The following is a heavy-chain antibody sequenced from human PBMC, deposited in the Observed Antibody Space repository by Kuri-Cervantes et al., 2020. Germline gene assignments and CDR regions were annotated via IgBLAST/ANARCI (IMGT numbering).Heavy chain of an antibody. CDR2: IYYSGST. CDR1: GGSISSSSYY. V-gene: IGHV4-39*01. CDR3: ARRGFHAFDI. Sequence: TLSLTCAVSGGSISSSSYYWGWIRQPPGKGLEWIGSIYYSGSTYYNPSPKSRVTISVDTSKNQFSLKLSSVTAADTAVYYCARRGFHAFDIWGQGTMVTVSS. J-gene: IGHJ3*02. D-gene: IGHD2-21*01.